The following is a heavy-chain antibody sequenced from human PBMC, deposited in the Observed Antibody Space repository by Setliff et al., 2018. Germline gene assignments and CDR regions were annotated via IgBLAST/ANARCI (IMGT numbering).Heavy chain of an antibody. V-gene: IGHV4-61*09. CDR3: ARGRYDYVWGSYHLWDY. CDR1: GGSIGSGSYY. CDR2: IYTSGST. Sequence: SETLSLTCTVSGGSIGSGSYYWSWIRQPAGKGLEWIGHIYTSGSTNYNPSLKSRVTISVDTSKNQFSLKLSSVTAADTAVYYCARGRYDYVWGSYHLWDYWGQGTLVTVSS. J-gene: IGHJ4*02. D-gene: IGHD3-16*02.